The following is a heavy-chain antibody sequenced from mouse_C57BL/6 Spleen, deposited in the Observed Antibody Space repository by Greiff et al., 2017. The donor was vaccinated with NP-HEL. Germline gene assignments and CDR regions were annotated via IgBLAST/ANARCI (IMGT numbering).Heavy chain of an antibody. D-gene: IGHD4-1*01. Sequence: VQLQQSGAELVRPGASVTLSCKASGYTFTDYEMHWVKQTPVHGLEWIGAIDPETGGTAYNQKFKGKAILTADKSSSTAYMELRSLTSEDSAVYYCTRTGLGYFDYWGQGTTLTVSS. J-gene: IGHJ2*01. CDR2: IDPETGGT. V-gene: IGHV1-15*01. CDR1: GYTFTDYE. CDR3: TRTGLGYFDY.